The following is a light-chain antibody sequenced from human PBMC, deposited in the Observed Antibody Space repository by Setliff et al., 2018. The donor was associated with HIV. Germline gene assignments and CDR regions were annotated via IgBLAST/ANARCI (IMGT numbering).Light chain of an antibody. Sequence: QSVLTQPASVPGSPGQSITISCTGTSSDIGGYNYVSWYQQHPGKAPKLMIYDVSNRPSGVSNRFSGSKSGNTASLTISGLQAEDEADYYCSSYTSSSTLPFVFGTGTKVTVL. V-gene: IGLV2-14*03. J-gene: IGLJ1*01. CDR1: SSDIGGYNY. CDR3: SSYTSSSTLPFV. CDR2: DVS.